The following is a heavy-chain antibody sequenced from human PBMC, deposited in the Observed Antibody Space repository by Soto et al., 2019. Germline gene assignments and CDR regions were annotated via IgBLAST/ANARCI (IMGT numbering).Heavy chain of an antibody. CDR3: ARTPSRRYYYGMDV. Sequence: SETLSLTCTVSGGSISSGGYYWSWIRQHPGKGLEWIGYIYYSGSTYYNPSLKSRVTISVDTSKNQFSLKLSSVTAADTAVYYCARTPSRRYYYGMDVWGQGTTVTVS. CDR2: IYYSGST. J-gene: IGHJ6*02. CDR1: GGSISSGGYY. V-gene: IGHV4-31*03. D-gene: IGHD6-6*01.